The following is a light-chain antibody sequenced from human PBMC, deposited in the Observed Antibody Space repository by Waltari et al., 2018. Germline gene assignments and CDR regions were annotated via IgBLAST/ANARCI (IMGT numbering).Light chain of an antibody. CDR3: QQRSNWPPRFT. V-gene: IGKV3-11*01. CDR2: DAS. CDR1: QSVSSY. Sequence: EIVLTQSPATLSLSPGERATLSCRASQSVSSYLAGYQQKPGQAPRLLIYDASNRATGIPARFSGSGSGTDFTLTISGLEAEDFAVYYCQQRSNWPPRFTFGPGTKVDIK. J-gene: IGKJ3*01.